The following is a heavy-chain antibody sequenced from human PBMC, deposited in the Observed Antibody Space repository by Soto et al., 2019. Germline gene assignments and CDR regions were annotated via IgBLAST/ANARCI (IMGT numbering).Heavy chain of an antibody. D-gene: IGHD1-26*01. CDR1: GGSISSGGYY. CDR3: ARDRVGATLYYYGMDV. Sequence: PSETLSLTCAVSGGSISSGGYYWSRIRQHPGKGLEWIGYIYYSGSTYYNPSLKSRVTISVDTSKNQFSLKLSSVTAADTAVYYCARDRVGATLYYYGMDVWGQGTTVTVSS. CDR2: IYYSGST. J-gene: IGHJ6*02. V-gene: IGHV4-31*11.